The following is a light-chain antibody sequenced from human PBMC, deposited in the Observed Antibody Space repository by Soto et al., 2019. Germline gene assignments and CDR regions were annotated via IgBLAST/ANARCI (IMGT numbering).Light chain of an antibody. CDR1: QSISSW. Sequence: DIQMTQSPSTLSASVGDRVTITCRARQSISSWLAWYQQKPGKAPKLLIYKASILESGVPSRFSGSGSGTEFTLTISSLQPDDFATYYCQQYNSYSWTFVQGTKVEIK. CDR2: KAS. J-gene: IGKJ1*01. CDR3: QQYNSYSWT. V-gene: IGKV1-5*03.